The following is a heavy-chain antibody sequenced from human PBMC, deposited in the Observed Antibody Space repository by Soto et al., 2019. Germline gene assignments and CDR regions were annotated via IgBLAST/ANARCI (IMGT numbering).Heavy chain of an antibody. V-gene: IGHV4-59*01. CDR3: ARDVAFEAVNYFDY. CDR2: IYYSGST. D-gene: IGHD3-9*01. Sequence: SETLSLTCTVSGGSISSYYWSWIRQPPGKGLEWIGYIYYSGSTNYNPSLKSRVTISVDTSKNQFSLKLSSVTAADTAVYYWARDVAFEAVNYFDYWGQGTLVTVSS. J-gene: IGHJ4*02. CDR1: GGSISSYY.